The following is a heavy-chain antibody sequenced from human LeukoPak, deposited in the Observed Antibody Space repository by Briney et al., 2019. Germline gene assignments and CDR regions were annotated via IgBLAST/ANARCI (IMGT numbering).Heavy chain of an antibody. CDR2: IYYSGST. V-gene: IGHV4-30-4*08. CDR1: GGSISSGDYY. CDR3: ARVQAPGYCTNGVCFYWYFDL. Sequence: TSETLSLTCTVSGGSISSGDYYWSWIRQPPGKGLEWIGYIYYSGSTYYNPSLKSRVTISVDTSKNQFSLKLSSVTAADTAVYYCARVQAPGYCTNGVCFYWYFDLWGRGTLVTVSS. D-gene: IGHD2-8*01. J-gene: IGHJ2*01.